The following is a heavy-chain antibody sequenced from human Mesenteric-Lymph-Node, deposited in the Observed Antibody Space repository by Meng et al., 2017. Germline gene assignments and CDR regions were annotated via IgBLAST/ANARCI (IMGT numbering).Heavy chain of an antibody. CDR1: GFTFSSYA. CDR3: AKPYDYGDLYYFDY. Sequence: EVQLLESGGGLVQPGGSLSLSWAASGFTFSSYAMSWVRQAPGKGLEWVSAISGSGGSTYYADSVKGRFTISRDNSKNTLYLQMNSLRAEDTAVYYCAKPYDYGDLYYFDYWGQGTLVTVSS. D-gene: IGHD4-17*01. V-gene: IGHV3-23*01. CDR2: ISGSGGST. J-gene: IGHJ4*02.